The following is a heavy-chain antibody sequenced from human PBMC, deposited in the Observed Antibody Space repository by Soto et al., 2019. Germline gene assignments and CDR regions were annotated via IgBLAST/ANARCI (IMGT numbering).Heavy chain of an antibody. D-gene: IGHD6-13*01. CDR1: GFTFSSYA. J-gene: IGHJ4*02. CDR3: ARAGIAAAGNLDY. V-gene: IGHV3-33*08. CDR2: IWYDGSNK. Sequence: GGSLRLSCAASGFTFSSYAMSWVRQAPGKGLERVAVIWYDGSNKYYADSVKGRFTISRDNSKNTLYLQMNSLRAEDTAVYYCARAGIAAAGNLDYWGQGTLVTVSS.